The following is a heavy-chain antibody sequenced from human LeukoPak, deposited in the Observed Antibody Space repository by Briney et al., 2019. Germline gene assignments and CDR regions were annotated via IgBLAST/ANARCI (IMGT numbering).Heavy chain of an antibody. CDR3: ATHSSLTDAFDI. CDR2: ISAYNGNT. J-gene: IGHJ3*02. CDR1: GYTFTSYH. V-gene: IGHV1-18*01. D-gene: IGHD6-13*01. Sequence: ASVKVSCKTSGYTFTSYHIDWVRQAPGQGLEWMGWISAYNGNTNYAQKLQGRVTMTTDTSTSTAYMELRSLRSDDTAVYYCATHSSLTDAFDIWGQGTMVTVSS.